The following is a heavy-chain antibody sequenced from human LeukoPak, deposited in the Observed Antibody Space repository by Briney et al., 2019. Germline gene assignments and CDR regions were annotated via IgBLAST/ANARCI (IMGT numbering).Heavy chain of an antibody. D-gene: IGHD6-19*01. CDR2: ISSSSSYI. V-gene: IGHV3-21*01. J-gene: IGHJ4*02. CDR1: GFTFSCYS. CDR3: AKAYSGWFDY. Sequence: GAFLRLSCAASGFTFSCYSIYWVRHPPEKLLEWISSISSSSSYISYTDSVKRRFTISRDNAKNSLYLQMNSLRAEDTAVYYCAKAYSGWFDYWGQGTLVTVSS.